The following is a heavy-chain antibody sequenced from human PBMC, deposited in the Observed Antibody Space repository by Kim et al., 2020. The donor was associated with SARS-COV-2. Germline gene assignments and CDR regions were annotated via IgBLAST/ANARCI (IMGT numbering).Heavy chain of an antibody. CDR3: ARDLRDYGYYGMDV. J-gene: IGHJ6*02. V-gene: IGHV4-31*03. CDR2: IYYSGST. CDR1: GGSISSGGYY. Sequence: SETLSLTCTVSGGSISSGGYYWSWIRQHPGKGLEWIGYIYYSGSTYYNPSLKSRVTISVDTSKNQFSLKLSSVTAADTAVYYCARDLRDYGYYGMDVWGQVTTVTVSS. D-gene: IGHD4-17*01.